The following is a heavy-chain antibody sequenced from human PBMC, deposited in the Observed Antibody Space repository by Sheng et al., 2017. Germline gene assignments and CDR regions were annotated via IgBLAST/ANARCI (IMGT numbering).Heavy chain of an antibody. CDR1: GGSISVIFTT. D-gene: IGHD2-15*01. Sequence: QLHLQESGPGLAKPSETLSLTCTVSGGSISVIFTTGTGSASPQGRGWSGLAVSIIVDSTSYNPSLKSRVTISVQTSENQFSLKLNSVTAADTAVYYCARQLKVKVNCSAGTCLSATWFDPGARAP. CDR2: SIIVDST. V-gene: IGHV4-39*01. CDR3: ARQLKVKVNCSAGTCLSATWFDP. J-gene: IGHJ5*02.